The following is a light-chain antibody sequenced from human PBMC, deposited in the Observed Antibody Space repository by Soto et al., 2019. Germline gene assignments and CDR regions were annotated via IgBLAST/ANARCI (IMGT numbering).Light chain of an antibody. Sequence: EIVMTQSPATLSVSPGERVTLSCRASQSLGGNLAWYQQKPGLAPRLLINRASTRATGIPARFSGSGSETEFTLTISSLQSEDFAVYYCQQYNNWPRTFGQGTKVEIK. CDR2: RAS. CDR1: QSLGGN. J-gene: IGKJ1*01. V-gene: IGKV3-15*01. CDR3: QQYNNWPRT.